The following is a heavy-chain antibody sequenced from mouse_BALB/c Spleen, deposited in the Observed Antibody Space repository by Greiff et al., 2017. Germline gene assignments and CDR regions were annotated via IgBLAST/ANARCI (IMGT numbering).Heavy chain of an antibody. J-gene: IGHJ3*01. CDR2: IWAGGST. Sequence: VKLMESGPGLVAPSQSLSITCTVSGFSLTSYGVHWVRQPPGKGLEWLGVIWAGGSTNYNSALMSRLSISKDNSKSQVFLKMNSLQTDDTAMYYCARELYGNYVTVAYWGQGTLVTVSA. CDR3: ARELYGNYVTVAY. CDR1: GFSLTSYG. D-gene: IGHD2-1*01. V-gene: IGHV2-9*02.